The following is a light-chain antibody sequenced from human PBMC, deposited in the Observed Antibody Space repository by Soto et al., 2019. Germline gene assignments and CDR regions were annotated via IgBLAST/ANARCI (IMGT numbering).Light chain of an antibody. V-gene: IGKV1-33*01. Sequence: DIQMTQSPSSLSASVGDRVSITCQASEDISNYLNWYQQKPEQAPKVLIYDASNLETGVPSRFSGSGSVTDFTFIITSLQPEDIATYYCQQYDNLPLTFGGGTKVEIK. CDR1: EDISNY. CDR2: DAS. J-gene: IGKJ4*01. CDR3: QQYDNLPLT.